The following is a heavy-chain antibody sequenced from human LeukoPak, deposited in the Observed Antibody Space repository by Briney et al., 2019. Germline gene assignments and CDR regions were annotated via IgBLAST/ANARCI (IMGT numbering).Heavy chain of an antibody. CDR3: ARGDIAAGGAPFDY. CDR2: INHSGST. Sequence: PSETLSLTCTVSGGSISSSKYYWSWIRQPPGRGLEWIGEINHSGSTSYSASLKSRVTISVDTSKNQFSLKLNSVTAADTAVYYCARGDIAAGGAPFDYWGQGTLVTVSS. D-gene: IGHD6-13*01. V-gene: IGHV4-39*07. J-gene: IGHJ4*02. CDR1: GGSISSSKYY.